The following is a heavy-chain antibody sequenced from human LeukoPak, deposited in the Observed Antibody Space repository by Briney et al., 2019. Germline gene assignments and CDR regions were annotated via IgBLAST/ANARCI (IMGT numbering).Heavy chain of an antibody. CDR1: GFTFSSYW. CDR2: ISGSGGST. V-gene: IGHV3-23*01. J-gene: IGHJ4*02. D-gene: IGHD3-3*01. Sequence: GGSLRLSCAASGFTFSSYWMHWVRQAPGKGLEWVSAISGSGGSTYYADSVKGRFTISRDNAKNSLYLQMNSLRAEDTALYYCARDSHITYFDFWSGSFDYWGQGTLVTVSS. CDR3: ARDSHITYFDFWSGSFDY.